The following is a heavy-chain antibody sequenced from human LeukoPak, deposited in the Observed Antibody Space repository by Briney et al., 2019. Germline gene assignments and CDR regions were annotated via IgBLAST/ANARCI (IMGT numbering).Heavy chain of an antibody. CDR3: ARDKGPYWYFDL. CDR2: IYNSGST. J-gene: IGHJ2*01. CDR1: DGXISSYY. V-gene: IGHV4-59*01. Sequence: SETLSLTCAVSDGXISSYYCNWIRQPPGKGLKWIGNIYNSGSTDYNPSLKSRVTISVNLSKKLISLKLTSVTAADTALYYCARDKGPYWYFDLWGRGTLVTVSS.